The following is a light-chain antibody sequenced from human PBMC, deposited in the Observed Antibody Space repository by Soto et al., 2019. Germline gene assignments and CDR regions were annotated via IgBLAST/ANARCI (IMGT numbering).Light chain of an antibody. V-gene: IGKV3-15*01. CDR1: QSVSSN. J-gene: IGKJ1*01. Sequence: EIVMTQSPATLSVSPGERATLSCGASQSVSSNLAWYQQKPDQAPRLLIYGASTRATGIPARFRGSGSGTEFTLIISSLQSEDFAVYYCQQYGSSTPFGQGTKVDIK. CDR3: QQYGSSTP. CDR2: GAS.